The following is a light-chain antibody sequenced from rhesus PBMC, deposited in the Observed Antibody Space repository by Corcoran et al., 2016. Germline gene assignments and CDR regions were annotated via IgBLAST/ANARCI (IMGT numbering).Light chain of an antibody. CDR3: MQYTHIPLT. V-gene: IGKV2-65*01. CDR2: KVS. CDR1: QSLVHSNGNTY. Sequence: DVVMTQSPLALPITPGQPASISCRSSQSLVHSNGNTYLSWFQQKSGQPPRLLIYKVSNRYSGVPDRFSGSGAGTDFTLKISRVEAEDVGVYYCMQYTHIPLTFGGGTKVEIK. J-gene: IGKJ4*01.